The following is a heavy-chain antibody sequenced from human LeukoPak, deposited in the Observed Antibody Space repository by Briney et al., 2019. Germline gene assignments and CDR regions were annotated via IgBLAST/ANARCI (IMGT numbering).Heavy chain of an antibody. D-gene: IGHD3/OR15-3a*01. CDR3: ARGVVLGQDDAFDT. J-gene: IGHJ3*02. CDR1: GGSISNYY. V-gene: IGHV4-59*12. CDR2: IFYRGSI. Sequence: PSETLSLTCTVSGGSISNYYWSWIRQPPGKGLEWIGYIFYRGSIDYSPSLLSRVTISVDTSKNHLSLRLTSVTAADTAVYFCARGVVLGQDDAFDTWGRGTMVTVSS.